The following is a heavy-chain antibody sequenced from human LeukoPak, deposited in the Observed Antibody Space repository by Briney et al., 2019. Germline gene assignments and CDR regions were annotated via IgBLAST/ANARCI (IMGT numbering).Heavy chain of an antibody. V-gene: IGHV1-69*05. J-gene: IGHJ4*02. CDR3: ARVKGDDFWSGYFY. Sequence: SVKVSCKASGGTFSSYAISWVRQAPGQGLEWMGGIIPIFGTANYAQKFQGRVTITTDESTSTAYMELSSLRSEDTAVYYCARVKGDDFWSGYFYWGQGTLVTVSS. CDR1: GGTFSSYA. D-gene: IGHD3-3*01. CDR2: IIPIFGTA.